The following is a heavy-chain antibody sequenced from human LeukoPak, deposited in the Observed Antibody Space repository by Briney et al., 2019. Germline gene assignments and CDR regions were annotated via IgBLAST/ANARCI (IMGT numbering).Heavy chain of an antibody. CDR3: TRANFGSGRRWLDP. V-gene: IGHV1-8*01. CDR2: NNPNIIKT. D-gene: IGHD3-10*01. J-gene: IGHJ5*02. CDR1: AYTFTSYD. Sequence: ASVKVSCNGSAYTFTSYDNNRERQGPGQGLEWMGWNNPNIIKTDCAQKFQGRLTMTRTISITTTYMKLGYLKSNDTAVDYCTRANFGSGRRWLDPWGQGTLVTVSS.